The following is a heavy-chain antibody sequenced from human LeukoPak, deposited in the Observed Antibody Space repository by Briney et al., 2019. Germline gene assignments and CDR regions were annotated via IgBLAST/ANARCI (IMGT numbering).Heavy chain of an antibody. J-gene: IGHJ4*02. CDR2: IDHSGSA. CDR1: GGPFSNNY. Sequence: SESLSLTCAVYGGPFSNNYWNWIRQPPGKGLEWIGEIDHSGSANYNPSLTSRVTISMDTSKNQFSLKLSPVTAADTAVYYCARGFTGTTFDYWGQGTLVTVSS. CDR3: ARGFTGTTFDY. V-gene: IGHV4-34*01. D-gene: IGHD1-7*01.